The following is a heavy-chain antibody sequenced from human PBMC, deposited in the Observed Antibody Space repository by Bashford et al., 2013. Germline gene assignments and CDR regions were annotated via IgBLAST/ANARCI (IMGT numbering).Heavy chain of an antibody. J-gene: IGHJ6*02. CDR1: GGSISSGYY. CDR2: IYHTGAT. V-gene: IGHV4-38-2*02. CDR3: ARDHILTGYWGSHYYAMDV. D-gene: IGHD3-9*01. Sequence: SETLSLTCTVSGGSISSGYYWAWIRQTPGKGLEWIGSIYHTGATYRYPSLRSRLRMSVDTSKNHFSLRLSSVTAADTAVYYCARDHILTGYWGSHYYAMDVWGQGTTVTSP.